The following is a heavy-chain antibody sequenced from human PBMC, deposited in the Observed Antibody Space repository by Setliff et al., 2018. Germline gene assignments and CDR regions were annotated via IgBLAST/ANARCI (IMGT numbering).Heavy chain of an antibody. CDR3: ATDGVQNYNLDY. CDR1: GFTSGNKD. D-gene: IGHD1-1*01. CDR2: IRYDGRSE. J-gene: IGHJ4*02. Sequence: PGGSLRLSCAASGFTSGNKDIHWVRQAPGKGLEWVALIRYDGRSEYADSVKGRFSMSRDNSKNTLYLQMNSLRTEDTAVYYCATDGVQNYNLDYWGQGTLVTV. V-gene: IGHV3-30*02.